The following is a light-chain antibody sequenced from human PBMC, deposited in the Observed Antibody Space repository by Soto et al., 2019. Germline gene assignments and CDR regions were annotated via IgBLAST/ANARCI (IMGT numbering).Light chain of an antibody. Sequence: QSVLTQPASVSGSPGQSITISCTGTSSDIGGYNHVSWYQHSPGKAPKLILFAVSDRPSGISHRFSGSKSGNTASLTISGLQAEDEADYYCCSYTSLSSVVFGGGTKLTVL. CDR3: CSYTSLSSVV. V-gene: IGLV2-14*01. CDR1: SSDIGGYNH. J-gene: IGLJ2*01. CDR2: AVS.